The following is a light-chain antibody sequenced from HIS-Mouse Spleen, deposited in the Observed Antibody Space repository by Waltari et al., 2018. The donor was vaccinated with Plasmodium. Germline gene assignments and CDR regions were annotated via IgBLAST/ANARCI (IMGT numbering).Light chain of an antibody. V-gene: IGKV3-15*01. CDR3: QQYNNWSFT. CDR2: GAS. J-gene: IGKJ3*01. CDR1: QSVSSN. Sequence: DIVMTHSPAPLSVSPGERATLSCRASQSVSSNLAWYQQKPGQAPRLLIYGASTRATGIPAMFSGSGSGTEFTLTISSLQSEDFAVYYCQQYNNWSFTFGPGTKVDIK.